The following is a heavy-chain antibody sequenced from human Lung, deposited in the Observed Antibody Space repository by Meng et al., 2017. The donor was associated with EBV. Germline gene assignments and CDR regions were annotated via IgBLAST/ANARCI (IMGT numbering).Heavy chain of an antibody. Sequence: GQLVQSGAEVKRPGASVKVSCKASGYTFTGYYMQWVRQAPGQGLEWMGRINPNNGGANYAQQFQGRVTMTTDTSISTAYMELSRLRSDDTAVYYCARDLSGYYSFVDYWGQGTLVTVSS. J-gene: IGHJ4*02. V-gene: IGHV1-2*06. CDR3: ARDLSGYYSFVDY. D-gene: IGHD3-22*01. CDR2: INPNNGGA. CDR1: GYTFTGYY.